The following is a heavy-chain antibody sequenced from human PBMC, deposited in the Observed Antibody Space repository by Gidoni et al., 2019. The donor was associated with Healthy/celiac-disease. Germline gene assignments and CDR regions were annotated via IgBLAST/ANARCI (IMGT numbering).Heavy chain of an antibody. J-gene: IGHJ4*02. CDR1: GFTFSSYA. D-gene: IGHD6-19*01. Sequence: QVKLVESGGGVVQPGRSLRLSCAASGFTFSSYAMHWVRQAPGKGLGLVAVISYDGSNTYYADSVKGRFTISRDNSNNTLYLQMNSLRAEDTAVYYCARDLINSSGWYYYFDYWGQGTLVTVSS. V-gene: IGHV3-30-3*01. CDR2: ISYDGSNT. CDR3: ARDLINSSGWYYYFDY.